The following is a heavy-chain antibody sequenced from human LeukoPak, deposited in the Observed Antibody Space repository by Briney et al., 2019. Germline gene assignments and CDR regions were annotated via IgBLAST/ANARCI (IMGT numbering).Heavy chain of an antibody. J-gene: IGHJ4*02. V-gene: IGHV1-46*01. CDR3: ARVGPDYYDSSGYFFFDY. D-gene: IGHD3-22*01. Sequence: GASVTVSCTASGYTFTSYYMHWVRQAPGQGLEWMGIINPSGGSTSYAQKFQGRVTMTRDTSTSTVYMELSSLRSDDTAVYYCARVGPDYYDSSGYFFFDYWGQGTLVTVSS. CDR2: INPSGGST. CDR1: GYTFTSYY.